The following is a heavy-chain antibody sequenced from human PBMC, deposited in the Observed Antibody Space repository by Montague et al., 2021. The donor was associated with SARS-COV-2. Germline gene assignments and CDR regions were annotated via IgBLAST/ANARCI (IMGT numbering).Heavy chain of an antibody. Sequence: SLRLSCAASGFTFSSYGMHWVRQAPGKGLEWVAAISYYGSDKYYAESVKGRFTISRDNSKNTLYLQMNSLRAEDTAVYYCVRGRSVCYLDYLEHWGQGTLVTVSS. J-gene: IGHJ1*01. V-gene: IGHV3-30*03. CDR3: VRGRSVCYLDYLEH. CDR1: GFTFSSYG. D-gene: IGHD1-26*01. CDR2: ISYYGSDK.